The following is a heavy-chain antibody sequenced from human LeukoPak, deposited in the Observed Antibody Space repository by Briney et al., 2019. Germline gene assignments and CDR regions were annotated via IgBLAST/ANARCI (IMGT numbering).Heavy chain of an antibody. Sequence: GASVKVSCKASGCTFTSYYMHWVRQAPGQGLEWMGIINPSGGSTSYAQKFQGRVTMTRDTSTSTVYMELSSLRSEDTAVYYCARDLLSRPDDYVMDVWGQGTTVTVSS. J-gene: IGHJ6*02. CDR2: INPSGGST. V-gene: IGHV1-46*01. CDR3: ARDLLSRPDDYVMDV. D-gene: IGHD3-3*01. CDR1: GCTFTSYY.